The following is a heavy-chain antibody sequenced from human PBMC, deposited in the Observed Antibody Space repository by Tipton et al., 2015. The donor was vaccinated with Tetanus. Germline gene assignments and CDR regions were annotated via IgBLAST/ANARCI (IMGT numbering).Heavy chain of an antibody. CDR2: VYDSGYT. CDR1: GGSMIGSF. V-gene: IGHV4-59*08. J-gene: IGHJ3*02. D-gene: IGHD3-10*01. Sequence: TLSLTCSVSGGSMIGSFWSWIRQSPGKGLEFIGYVYDSGYTKYNPSLNSRVSMSIDMSRKQFSLKLSSVTAADTAVYYCARHNRVLWFGELSDAFDIWGQGTMVTVSS. CDR3: ARHNRVLWFGELSDAFDI.